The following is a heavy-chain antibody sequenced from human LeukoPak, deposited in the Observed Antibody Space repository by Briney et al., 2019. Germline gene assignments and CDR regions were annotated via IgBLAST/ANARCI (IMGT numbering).Heavy chain of an antibody. Sequence: SETLSLTCAVYRGSLSGYYWSWIRQHPGKGLEWIGYIYYSGSTYYNPSLKSRVTISVDTSKNQFSLKLSSVTAADTAVYYCARRGWGLDAFDIWGQGTMVTVSS. J-gene: IGHJ3*02. CDR2: IYYSGST. V-gene: IGHV4-31*11. CDR3: ARRGWGLDAFDI. CDR1: RGSLSGYY. D-gene: IGHD3-16*01.